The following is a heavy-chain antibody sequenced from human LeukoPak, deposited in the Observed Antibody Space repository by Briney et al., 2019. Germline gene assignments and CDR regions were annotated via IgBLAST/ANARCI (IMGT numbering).Heavy chain of an antibody. CDR2: IYYSGST. J-gene: IGHJ3*02. CDR3: AREMAAAAGLHAFDI. CDR1: GGSISSYY. V-gene: IGHV4-59*01. D-gene: IGHD6-13*01. Sequence: PSETLSLTCTVSGGSISSYYWSWIRQPPGKGLEWIGYIYYSGSTNYNPSLKSRVTISVDTSKNQFSLKLSSVTAADTAVYYCAREMAAAAGLHAFDIWGQGTMVTVSS.